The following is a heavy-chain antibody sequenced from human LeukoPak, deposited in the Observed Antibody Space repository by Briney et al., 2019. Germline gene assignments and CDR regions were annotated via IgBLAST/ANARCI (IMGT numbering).Heavy chain of an antibody. J-gene: IGHJ4*02. V-gene: IGHV3-23*01. CDR3: SKKGQSENYGKPG. D-gene: IGHD4-17*01. Sequence: PGGSLRLSCAASGFTFSTYDMYWVRQAPGKGLECVSSISRSGGSTCYADSVKGRFTISRDNSKNTLYLQMNSLRADDTAVYYCSKKGQSENYGKPGWGQGTLVTVSS. CDR2: ISRSGGST. CDR1: GFTFSTYD.